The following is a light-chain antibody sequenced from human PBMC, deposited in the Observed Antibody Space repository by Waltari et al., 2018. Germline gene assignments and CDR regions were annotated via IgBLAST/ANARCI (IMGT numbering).Light chain of an antibody. J-gene: IGLJ3*02. CDR2: SYT. CDR3: AAWDYRMNIWV. V-gene: IGLV1-44*01. CDR1: TSNIGSDT. Sequence: QSVLTQPPSASGTPGQGVTISCSGTTSNIGSDTVNWFRHLPGTAPKLLMYSYTQRPSGVPDRFSGSKSGTSASLAISGLQSDDEADYYCAAWDYRMNIWVFGGGTKLTVL.